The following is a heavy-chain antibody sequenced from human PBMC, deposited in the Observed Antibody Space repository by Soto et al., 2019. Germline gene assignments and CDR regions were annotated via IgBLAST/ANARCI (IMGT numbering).Heavy chain of an antibody. Sequence: EVQLVESGGGLVQPGGSLRLSCAASGFTVSSNYMSWVRQAPGRGLEWVSVIYSGGSTYYADSVKGRFTISRHNSKNTLYLQMSSLRAEDTAVYYCARVRPDILTDWGQGTLVTVSS. J-gene: IGHJ4*02. D-gene: IGHD3-9*01. CDR3: ARVRPDILTD. V-gene: IGHV3-53*04. CDR1: GFTVSSNY. CDR2: IYSGGST.